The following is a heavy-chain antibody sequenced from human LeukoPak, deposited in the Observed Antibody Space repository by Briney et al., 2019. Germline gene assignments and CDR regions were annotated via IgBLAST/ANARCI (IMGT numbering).Heavy chain of an antibody. CDR2: LYSGGNT. J-gene: IGHJ4*02. CDR1: GFTVSSNY. CDR3: AEDAQVAHLGY. V-gene: IGHV3-53*01. D-gene: IGHD2-15*01. Sequence: GRSLRLSCAASGFTVSSNYMSWVRQAPGKGLEWVSVLYSGGNTYYADSVKGRFTISRDNSKNTLYLQMNSLRAEDTAVYYCAEDAQVAHLGYWGQGTLVTVPS.